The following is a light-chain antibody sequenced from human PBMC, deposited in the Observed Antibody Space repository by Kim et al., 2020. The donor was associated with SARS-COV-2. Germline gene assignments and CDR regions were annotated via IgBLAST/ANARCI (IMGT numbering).Light chain of an antibody. V-gene: IGLV3-19*01. CDR2: GKD. CDR3: NSRDSSGNHPWVV. J-gene: IGLJ2*01. Sequence: SSELTQDPAVSVALGQTVRITCQGDSLRSYYASWYQQKPGQAPVLVIYGKDNRPSGIPDRFSGSSSGNTASLTITGAQAEDEADYYCNSRDSSGNHPWVVFGGGTKVTVL. CDR1: SLRSYY.